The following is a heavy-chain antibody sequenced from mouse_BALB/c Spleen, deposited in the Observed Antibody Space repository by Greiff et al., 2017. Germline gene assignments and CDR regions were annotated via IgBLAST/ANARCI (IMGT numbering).Heavy chain of an antibody. J-gene: IGHJ3*01. CDR3: TRSGEVRRETWFAY. CDR1: GYTFTSYW. CDR2: IYPSDSYT. D-gene: IGHD2-14*01. V-gene: IGHV1-69*02. Sequence: QVQLQQPGAELVRPGASVKLSCKASGYTFTSYWINWVKQRPGQGLEWIGNIYPSDSYTNYNQKFKDKATLTVDKSSSTAYMQLSSPTSEDSAVYYCTRSGEVRRETWFAYWGQGTLVTVSA.